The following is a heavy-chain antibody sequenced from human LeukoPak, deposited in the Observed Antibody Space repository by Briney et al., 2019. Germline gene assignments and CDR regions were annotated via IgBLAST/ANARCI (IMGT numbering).Heavy chain of an antibody. V-gene: IGHV3-13*01. CDR2: IGIRGDT. CDR3: ARGGIQVSGIDEFDY. CDR1: GFTFIDFD. J-gene: IGHJ4*02. Sequence: GGSLRLSCAASGFTFIDFDMHWVRQVIGKGLEWVSAIGIRGDTHYSGSVKGRFTISRENAESSLYLQMNSLRAEDTAVYYCARGGIQVSGIDEFDYWGQGTLVTVSS. D-gene: IGHD6-19*01.